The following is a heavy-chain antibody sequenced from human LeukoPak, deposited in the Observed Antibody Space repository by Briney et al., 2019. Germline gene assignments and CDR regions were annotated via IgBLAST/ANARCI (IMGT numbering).Heavy chain of an antibody. V-gene: IGHV4-59*01. J-gene: IGHJ6*02. CDR3: ARSSSWYVDYYYGMDV. CDR1: GGSISSYY. Sequence: SETLSLTCTVSGGSISSYYWNWIRQPPGKGLEWIGYIYYSGSTNYNPSLKSRVTISVDTSKNQFSLKLSSVTAADTAVYYCARSSSWYVDYYYGMDVWGQGTTVTVSS. CDR2: IYYSGST. D-gene: IGHD6-13*01.